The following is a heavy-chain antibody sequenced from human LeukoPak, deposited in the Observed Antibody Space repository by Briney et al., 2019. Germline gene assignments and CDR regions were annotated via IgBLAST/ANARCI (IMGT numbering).Heavy chain of an antibody. CDR2: SSSSSSTI. D-gene: IGHD3-16*01. CDR3: MSYAGRRDDY. V-gene: IGHV3-48*01. J-gene: IGHJ4*02. Sequence: GGSLLLSCAASGFTLSSYTMNWVRQAPGKGLERVTYSSSSSSTIYHANFVKGGVNISRENAKNSRYLQMNSLGAEDSAVCYCMSYAGRRDDYWGQGTLVTVSS. CDR1: GFTLSSYT.